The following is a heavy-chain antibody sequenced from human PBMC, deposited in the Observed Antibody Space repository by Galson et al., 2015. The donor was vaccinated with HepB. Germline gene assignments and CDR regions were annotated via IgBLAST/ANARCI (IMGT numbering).Heavy chain of an antibody. D-gene: IGHD6-13*01. CDR1: GFSLSSPSTSGVG. J-gene: IGHJ4*02. CDR2: IFWDDDK. CDR3: AHTVAGYSSSWFPTPFDY. Sequence: PALVKPTQTLTLTCTISGFSLSSPSTSGVGVGWIRQPPGKALEWLALIFWDDDKRYSPSLMTRLTITKVTSKNQVVLRMTNMDPVDTATYYCAHTVAGYSSSWFPTPFDYWGQGTLVTVSS. V-gene: IGHV2-5*02.